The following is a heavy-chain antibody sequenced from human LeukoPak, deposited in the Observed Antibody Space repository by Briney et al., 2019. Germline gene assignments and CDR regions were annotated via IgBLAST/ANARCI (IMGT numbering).Heavy chain of an antibody. CDR1: GGSISSYY. CDR3: ARLDYDILTGYPRYYGMDV. D-gene: IGHD3-9*01. J-gene: IGHJ6*02. V-gene: IGHV4-59*08. CDR2: IYYSGST. Sequence: PSETLSLTCTVSGGSISSYYWSWIRQPPGXXLEWIGYIYYSGSTNYNPSLKSRVTISVDTSKNQFSLKLSSVTAADTAVYYCARLDYDILTGYPRYYGMDVWGQGTTVTVSS.